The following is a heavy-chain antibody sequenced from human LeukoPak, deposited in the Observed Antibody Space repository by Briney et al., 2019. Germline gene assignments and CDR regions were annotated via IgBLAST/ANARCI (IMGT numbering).Heavy chain of an antibody. J-gene: IGHJ4*02. CDR2: IQTSGST. CDR1: GVSISRYY. V-gene: IGHV4-4*07. D-gene: IGHD4-17*01. Sequence: SETLSLTCTVSGVSISRYYWSWIRQPAGKGLQWIGRIQTSGSTNYNPSLESRIIMSVDTSKNQFSLKLTSVTAADTAVYYCAGDHQDYGANTALWYWGQGTLVIVSS. CDR3: AGDHQDYGANTALWY.